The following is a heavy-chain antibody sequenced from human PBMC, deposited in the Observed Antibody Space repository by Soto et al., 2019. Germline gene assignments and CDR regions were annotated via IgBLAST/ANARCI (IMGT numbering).Heavy chain of an antibody. J-gene: IGHJ4*02. CDR3: ARDVGYDYGN. Sequence: GGSLRLSCAVSGFTLSSYWMSWVRQAPGKGLEWVATIKQDGSEKYYVDSVKGRFTISRDNAENSLYLQMNSLSAEDTAVYFCARDVGYDYGNWRQGTLVTVSS. CDR1: GFTLSSYW. V-gene: IGHV3-7*01. CDR2: IKQDGSEK. D-gene: IGHD5-12*01.